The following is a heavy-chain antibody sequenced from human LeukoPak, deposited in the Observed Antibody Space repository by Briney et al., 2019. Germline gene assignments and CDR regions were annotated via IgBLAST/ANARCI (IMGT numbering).Heavy chain of an antibody. CDR1: GFTFSSYG. CDR2: IWYDGSNK. V-gene: IGHV3-33*06. D-gene: IGHD4-17*01. CDR3: AKDHGDYYFDY. Sequence: PGRSLRLSCAASGFTFSSYGTHWVRQAPGKGLEWVAVIWYDGSNKYYADSVKGRFTISRDNSKNTLYLQMNSLRAEDTAVYYCAKDHGDYYFDYWGQGTLVTVSS. J-gene: IGHJ4*02.